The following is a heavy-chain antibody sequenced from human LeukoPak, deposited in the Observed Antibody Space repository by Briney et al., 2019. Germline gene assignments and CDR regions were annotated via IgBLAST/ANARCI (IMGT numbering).Heavy chain of an antibody. Sequence: GGSLRLSCAASGFTVSSNYMSWVRQAPGKGLEWVSVIYSGGSTYYADSVKGRFTISRDNSKNTLYLQMNSLRAEDTAVYYCARASPGSGHCFDYWGQGTLVTVSS. D-gene: IGHD3-22*01. CDR1: GFTVSSNY. V-gene: IGHV3-66*01. CDR3: ARASPGSGHCFDY. CDR2: IYSGGST. J-gene: IGHJ4*02.